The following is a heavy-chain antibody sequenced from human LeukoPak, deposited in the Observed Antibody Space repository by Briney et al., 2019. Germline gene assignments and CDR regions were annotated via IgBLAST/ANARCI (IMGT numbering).Heavy chain of an antibody. D-gene: IGHD3-10*01. Sequence: PSETLSLTCTVSGYSINNGFYWGWIRQPPGKGLEWIGSIYHSERTHYNPSLKSRVTISVDTSKNQFSLKLSSVTAADRAVYYCARDYGYAFDIWGQGTMVTVSS. CDR2: IYHSERT. CDR1: GYSINNGFY. CDR3: ARDYGYAFDI. J-gene: IGHJ3*02. V-gene: IGHV4-38-2*02.